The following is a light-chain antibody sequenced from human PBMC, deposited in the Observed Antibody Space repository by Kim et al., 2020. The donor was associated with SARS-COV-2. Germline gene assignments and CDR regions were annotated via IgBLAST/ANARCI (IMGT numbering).Light chain of an antibody. J-gene: IGKJ2*01. CDR1: QGISSF. V-gene: IGKV1-9*01. CDR3: QQFQSYPYT. Sequence: DIQLTQSPSFLSASLGDRVTITCWASQGISSFLAWFQQKPGKAPEHLIYAASTLQSGVPSRFSGSGSGTEYSLTITGLQPEDFATYFCQQFQSYPYTFGQGTKLEI. CDR2: AAS.